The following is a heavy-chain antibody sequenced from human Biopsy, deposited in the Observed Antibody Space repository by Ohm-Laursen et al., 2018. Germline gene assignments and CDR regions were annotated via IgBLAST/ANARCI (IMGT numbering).Heavy chain of an antibody. J-gene: IGHJ4*02. Sequence: SLRLSCAASGFTLSYYSMNWVRQAPGKGLEWVSSIRSGGDYMFFADSVKGRFTISRDNAKNSLYLQMNSLRAEDTAVYYCARDQRGPSLLEAKLTPNYFDYWGRGSLVTVSS. D-gene: IGHD1-1*01. V-gene: IGHV3-21*01. CDR3: ARDQRGPSLLEAKLTPNYFDY. CDR1: GFTLSYYS. CDR2: IRSGGDYM.